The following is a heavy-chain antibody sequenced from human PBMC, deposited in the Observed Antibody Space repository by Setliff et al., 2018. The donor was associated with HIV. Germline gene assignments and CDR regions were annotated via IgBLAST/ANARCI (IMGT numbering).Heavy chain of an antibody. CDR2: IKSKTDGGAT. D-gene: IGHD2-21*02. CDR1: GFTFSNAW. Sequence: LRLSCAASGFTFSNAWMTWVRQAPGKGLEWVGRIKSKTDGGATDYAAPVKGRFSISRDDSENTLYLQMNSLKTEDTAVYYCTTCGGDCYSLLQHWGQGTLVTVSS. CDR3: TTCGGDCYSLLQH. J-gene: IGHJ1*01. V-gene: IGHV3-15*01.